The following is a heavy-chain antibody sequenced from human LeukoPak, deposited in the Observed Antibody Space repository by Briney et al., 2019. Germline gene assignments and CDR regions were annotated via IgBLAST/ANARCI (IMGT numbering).Heavy chain of an antibody. CDR2: INHSGST. D-gene: IGHD2-15*01. J-gene: IGHJ5*02. Sequence: PSETLSLTCTVSGGSISSYYWSWIRQPPGKGLEWIGEINHSGSTNYNPSLKSRVTISVDTSKNQFSLKLSSVTAADTAVYYCARAGVGFDPWGQGTLVTVSS. CDR1: GGSISSYY. V-gene: IGHV4-34*01. CDR3: ARAGVGFDP.